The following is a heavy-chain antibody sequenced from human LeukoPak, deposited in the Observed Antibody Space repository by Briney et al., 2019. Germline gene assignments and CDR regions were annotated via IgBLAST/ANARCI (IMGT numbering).Heavy chain of an antibody. Sequence: GGSLRLSCSASGFPFSSYAMHWVRQAPGKGLEYVSAISDSGGSTYYADSVKGRFTISRDNSKNTLYLQMNSLRAEDTAVYHCARGATVTANFYFYGMDVWGQGTMVTVSS. V-gene: IGHV3-64*04. CDR1: GFPFSSYA. CDR3: ARGATVTANFYFYGMDV. CDR2: ISDSGGST. D-gene: IGHD4-17*01. J-gene: IGHJ6*02.